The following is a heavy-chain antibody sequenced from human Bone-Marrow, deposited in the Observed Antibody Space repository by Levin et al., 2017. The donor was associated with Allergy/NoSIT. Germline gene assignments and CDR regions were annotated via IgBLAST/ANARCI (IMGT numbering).Heavy chain of an antibody. CDR1: GFAFSDYA. Sequence: GESLKISCAASGFAFSDYAMHWIRQSPGKGLEWVSTISGGGDYRSYADSVKGRFTISRDNSMNTPFLQLDTLSTEDTATYYCAKHSSPSDSIHWFDPWRQGTLVTVAS. CDR2: ISGGGDYR. V-gene: IGHV3-23*05. D-gene: IGHD2-15*01. CDR3: AKHSSPSDSIHWFDP. J-gene: IGHJ5*02.